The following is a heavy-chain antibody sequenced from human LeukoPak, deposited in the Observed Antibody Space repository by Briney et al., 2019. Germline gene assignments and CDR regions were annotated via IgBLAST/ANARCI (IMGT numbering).Heavy chain of an antibody. Sequence: GGSLRLSCAASGFTFSSYSMNWVRHAPGKGLEWVSHISRGSSPIQYADSVEGRFTISRDNARNSLYLQMNSLRAEDSAVYYCVRNYGDSGRYYHMDVWGKGTTVTVAS. CDR2: ISRGSSPI. CDR1: GFTFSSYS. V-gene: IGHV3-48*01. CDR3: VRNYGDSGRYYHMDV. J-gene: IGHJ6*03. D-gene: IGHD4-17*01.